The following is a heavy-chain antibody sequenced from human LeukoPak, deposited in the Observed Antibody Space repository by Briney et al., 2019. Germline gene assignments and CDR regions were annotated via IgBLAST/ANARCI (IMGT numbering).Heavy chain of an antibody. V-gene: IGHV1-2*02. CDR2: INPNSGVT. J-gene: IGHJ3*02. CDR1: GYTFTAYY. CDR3: ARDVGIVGALDI. Sequence: ASVKVSCKASGYTFTAYYIYWVRQAPGQGLEWMGWINPNSGVTNYAQKFQGRVTMTRDTSINTAYMELSRLRSDDTAVYYCARDVGIVGALDIWGQGTRVTVSS. D-gene: IGHD1-26*01.